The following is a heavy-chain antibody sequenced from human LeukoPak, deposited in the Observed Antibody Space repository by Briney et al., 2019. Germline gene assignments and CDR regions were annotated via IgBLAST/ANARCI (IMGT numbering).Heavy chain of an antibody. Sequence: GASVKVSCKASGYTFTSYAIHRERQAPGQRLEWMGWINAGNGNTQYSQKFQGRVTITRDTSASTAYMELSSLRSEDTAVYYCARGVLREQQLGLDYWGQGTLVTVSS. CDR1: GYTFTSYA. CDR3: ARGVLREQQLGLDY. J-gene: IGHJ4*02. CDR2: INAGNGNT. V-gene: IGHV1-3*01. D-gene: IGHD6-13*01.